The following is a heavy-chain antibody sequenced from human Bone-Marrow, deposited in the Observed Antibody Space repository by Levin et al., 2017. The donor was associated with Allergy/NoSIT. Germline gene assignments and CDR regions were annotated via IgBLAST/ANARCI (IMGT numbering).Heavy chain of an antibody. J-gene: IGHJ5*02. D-gene: IGHD3-16*01. CDR2: IYPSDSDT. CDR3: ARMNLAANWFDP. Sequence: GESLKISCRTSGYTFTGHWIGWVRQMPGKGLEWMGIIYPSDSDTRYSPSFEGQVTISVDTSISTSYLHWNSLKTSDTAIYYCARMNLAANWFDPWGQGTLVTVS. V-gene: IGHV5-51*01. CDR1: GYTFTGHW.